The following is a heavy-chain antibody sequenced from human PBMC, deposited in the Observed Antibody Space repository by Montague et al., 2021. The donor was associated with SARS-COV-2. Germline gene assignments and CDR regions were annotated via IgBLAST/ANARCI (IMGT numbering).Heavy chain of an antibody. J-gene: IGHJ4*02. Sequence: PALVKPTQTLTRTCTLSGFSLSTSGMCVSWIRQPPGKALEWLARIDWDDDKYYSTSLKTRLTISKDTSKNQVVLTMTNMDPVDTATYYCAREIAGATVLDYWGQGTLVTASS. CDR3: AREIAGATVLDY. CDR2: IDWDDDK. D-gene: IGHD1-26*01. V-gene: IGHV2-70*11. CDR1: GFSLSTSGMC.